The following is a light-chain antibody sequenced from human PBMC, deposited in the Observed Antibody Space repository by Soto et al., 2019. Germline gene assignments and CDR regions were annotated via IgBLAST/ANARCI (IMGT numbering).Light chain of an antibody. CDR1: QNVDNW. CDR3: QRYNSNSRT. CDR2: DAS. J-gene: IGKJ1*01. V-gene: IGKV1-5*01. Sequence: DIQMTQSPSTLSASVGDRVTITCRASQNVDNWVAWYQQKPGKAPKFLLYDASNLESGVPSRFSGRRSGTEFTLTISSLQPDDFATYYCQRYNSNSRTFGQGTRV.